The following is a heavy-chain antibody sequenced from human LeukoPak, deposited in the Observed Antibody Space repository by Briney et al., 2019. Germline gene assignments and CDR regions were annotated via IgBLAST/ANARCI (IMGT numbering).Heavy chain of an antibody. CDR3: AADNGGGFGELYPAFDI. V-gene: IGHV1-58*02. Sequence: GASVKVSCKASGFTFTSSAMQWVRQARGQRLEWIGWIVVGSGNTNYAQKFQERVTITRDMSTSTAYMELSSLRSEDTAVYYCAADNGGGFGELYPAFDIWGQGTMVTVSS. CDR1: GFTFTSSA. D-gene: IGHD3-10*01. J-gene: IGHJ3*02. CDR2: IVVGSGNT.